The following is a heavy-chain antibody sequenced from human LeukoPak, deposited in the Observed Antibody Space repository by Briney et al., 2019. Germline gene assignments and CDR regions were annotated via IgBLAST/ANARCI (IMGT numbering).Heavy chain of an antibody. Sequence: GESLRLSCAASGFTFSSYAMHWVRQAPGKGLEWVAVISYDGSNKYYADSVKGRFTISRDNSKNTLYLQMNSLRAEDTAVYYCAKSQYDYVWVRVGYFDYWGQGTLVTVSS. CDR1: GFTFSSYA. CDR2: ISYDGSNK. J-gene: IGHJ4*02. V-gene: IGHV3-30-3*02. CDR3: AKSQYDYVWVRVGYFDY. D-gene: IGHD3-16*01.